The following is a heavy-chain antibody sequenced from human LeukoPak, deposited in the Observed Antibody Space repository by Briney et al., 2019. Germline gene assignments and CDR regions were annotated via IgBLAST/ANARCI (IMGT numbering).Heavy chain of an antibody. CDR1: GFTVSSNY. V-gene: IGHV3-53*01. Sequence: GGSLRLSCAASGFTVSSNYMSWVRQAPGKGLEWVSVIYSGGSTYYADSVKGRFTISRDNAKNSLYLQMNSLRAEDTAVYYCASSVVGGSSFDYWGQGTLVTVSS. CDR2: IYSGGST. J-gene: IGHJ4*02. CDR3: ASSVVGGSSFDY. D-gene: IGHD1-26*01.